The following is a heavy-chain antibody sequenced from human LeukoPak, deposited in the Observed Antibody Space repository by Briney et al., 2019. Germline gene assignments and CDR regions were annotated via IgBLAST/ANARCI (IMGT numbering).Heavy chain of an antibody. CDR1: GYTFTGYY. CDR3: ASYDILTGYYVAGDAFDI. D-gene: IGHD3-9*01. V-gene: IGHV1-2*02. Sequence: VASVKVSCKASGYTFTGYYMHWVRQAPGQGLEWMGWINPNSGGTNYAQKFQGRVTMTRDTSISTAYMELSRLRSDDTAVYYCASYDILTGYYVAGDAFDIWGQGTMVTVSS. J-gene: IGHJ3*02. CDR2: INPNSGGT.